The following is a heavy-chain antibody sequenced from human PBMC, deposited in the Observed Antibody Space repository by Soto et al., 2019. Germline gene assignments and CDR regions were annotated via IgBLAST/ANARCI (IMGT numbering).Heavy chain of an antibody. Sequence: QVQLVQSGAEVKKPGASVKVSCKASGYTFTSYYMHWVRQAPGQGLEWMGIINPSGGSTSYAQKFQGRVTMTRDTSTSTVYMELSSLRSEDTAVYYCARSPTPTVALYWFDPWGQGTLVTVSS. CDR2: INPSGGST. D-gene: IGHD4-17*01. CDR3: ARSPTPTVALYWFDP. CDR1: GYTFTSYY. V-gene: IGHV1-46*01. J-gene: IGHJ5*02.